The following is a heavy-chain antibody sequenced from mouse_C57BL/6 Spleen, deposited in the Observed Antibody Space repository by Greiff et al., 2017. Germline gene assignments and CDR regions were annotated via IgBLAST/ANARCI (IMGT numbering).Heavy chain of an antibody. CDR2: IDPETGGT. CDR1: GYTFTDYE. J-gene: IGHJ2*01. Sequence: QVQLQQSGAELVRPGASVTLSCKASGYTFTDYEMHWVKQTPVHGLEWIGAIDPETGGTAYNQKFKGKAILTADKSSSTAYMELRSLTSEDSAVYYCTRLLRNYFDYWGQGTTRTVSS. V-gene: IGHV1-15*01. CDR3: TRLLRNYFDY. D-gene: IGHD1-1*01.